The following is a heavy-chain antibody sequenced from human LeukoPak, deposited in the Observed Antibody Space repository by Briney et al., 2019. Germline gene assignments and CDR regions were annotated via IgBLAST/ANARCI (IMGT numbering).Heavy chain of an antibody. J-gene: IGHJ4*02. D-gene: IGHD6-19*01. CDR1: RFTFSSYE. CDR3: ARDHSSGWYSDYFDY. Sequence: GGSLRLSCAASRFTFSSYEMNWVRQTPGKGLEWVSYISSSGNTIFYADSVKGRFTISRDNAKNSLYLQMNSLRAEDTAVYYCARDHSSGWYSDYFDYWGQGTLVTVSS. CDR2: ISSSGNTI. V-gene: IGHV3-48*03.